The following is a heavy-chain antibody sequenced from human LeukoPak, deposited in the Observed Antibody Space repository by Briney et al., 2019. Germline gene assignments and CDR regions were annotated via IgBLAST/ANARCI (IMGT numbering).Heavy chain of an antibody. CDR3: ARLREFSYDSGSFEGDVGGFDI. CDR2: ISHDRAT. CDR1: GVSFSGYC. J-gene: IGHJ3*02. V-gene: IGHV4-34*01. Sequence: PSETLCLSCSAFGVSFSGYCMNWIRQPPGKGLEWIAAISHDRATKYNPSLNSRVTISVDSSRNQLSLKLSSVTAKDTAVYYCARLREFSYDSGSFEGDVGGFDIWGQGTMVTISS. D-gene: IGHD3-10*01.